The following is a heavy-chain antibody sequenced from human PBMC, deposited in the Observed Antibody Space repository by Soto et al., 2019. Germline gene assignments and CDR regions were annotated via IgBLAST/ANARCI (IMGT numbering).Heavy chain of an antibody. CDR1: VGSFSGYY. CDR3: ARGRGGWLRSSHYYYGMDV. D-gene: IGHD5-12*01. Sequence: SETLSLTCAVYVGSFSGYYWSWIRQPPGKGLEWIGEINHSGSTNYNPSLKSRVTISVDTSKNQFSLKLSSVTAADTAVYYCARGRGGWLRSSHYYYGMDVWGQGTTVTVS. J-gene: IGHJ6*02. CDR2: INHSGST. V-gene: IGHV4-34*01.